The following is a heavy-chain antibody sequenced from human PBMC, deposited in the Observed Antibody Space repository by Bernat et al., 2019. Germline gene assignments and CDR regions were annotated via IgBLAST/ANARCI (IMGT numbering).Heavy chain of an antibody. D-gene: IGHD6-19*01. V-gene: IGHV2-26*01. CDR3: ARGYSSGWYLCYYMDV. CDR1: GFSLSNARMG. J-gene: IGHJ6*03. CDR2: IFSNDEK. Sequence: QVTLKESGPVLVKPTETLTLTCTVSGFSLSNARMGVSWIRQPPGKALEWLAHIFSNDEKSYSTSLKSRLTISKDTSKSQVVLTMTNMDPVDTATYYCARGYSSGWYLCYYMDVWGKGTTVTVSS.